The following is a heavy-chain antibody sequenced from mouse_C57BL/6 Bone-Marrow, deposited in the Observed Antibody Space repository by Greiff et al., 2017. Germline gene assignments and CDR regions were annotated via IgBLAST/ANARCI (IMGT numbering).Heavy chain of an antibody. CDR2: INSDGGST. CDR1: EYEFPSHD. V-gene: IGHV5-2*01. CDR3: ASITTVVATPYWYFDV. J-gene: IGHJ1*03. D-gene: IGHD1-1*01. Sequence: EVKVVESGGGLVQPGESLKLSCESNEYEFPSHDMSWVRKTPEKRLELVAAINSDGGSTYYPDTMERRFIISRDNTKKTLYLQMSSLRSEDTALYYCASITTVVATPYWYFDVWGTGTTVTVSS.